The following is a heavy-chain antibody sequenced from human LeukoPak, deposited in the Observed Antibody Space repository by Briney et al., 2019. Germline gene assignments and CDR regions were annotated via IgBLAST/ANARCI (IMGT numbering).Heavy chain of an antibody. CDR3: GKDRPNYYHSSGHYYRQNGDY. Sequence: PGGSLRLSSGASGFSFSSYAMSWVRQAPGKGLEWVSSISGSGENTYYTDSVKGRFTVSRDNFKSTLYLQMNSLRAEDTAVYYCGKDRPNYYHSSGHYYRQNGDYWGQGTLVTVSS. J-gene: IGHJ4*02. CDR2: ISGSGENT. V-gene: IGHV3-23*01. CDR1: GFSFSSYA. D-gene: IGHD3-22*01.